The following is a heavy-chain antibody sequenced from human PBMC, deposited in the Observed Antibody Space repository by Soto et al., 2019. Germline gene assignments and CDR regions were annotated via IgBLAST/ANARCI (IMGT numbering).Heavy chain of an antibody. CDR2: ISYDGSDK. CDR3: ARRAWDSYYAIDV. J-gene: IGHJ6*02. CDR1: GFTYTDFA. Sequence: VQLVESGGGEVQPGRSLRLSCAASGFTYTDFALHWVRQAPGKGLEWVAIISYDGSDKYYADSVKGRFAISRDNHKNTLYLEMHSLRPEDTAVYFCARRAWDSYYAIDVWGQGTTVTVFS. D-gene: IGHD3-22*01. V-gene: IGHV3-30*09.